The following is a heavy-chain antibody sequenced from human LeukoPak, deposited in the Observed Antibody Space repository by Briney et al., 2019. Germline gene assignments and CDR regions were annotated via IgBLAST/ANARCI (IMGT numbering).Heavy chain of an antibody. CDR3: AKDRDYGDYSDY. J-gene: IGHJ4*02. CDR1: GFTFSSYA. Sequence: GGSLRLSCAASGFTFSSYAMSWVRQTPGKGLEWVSAISGSGGSTYYADSVKGRFTISRDNSKNTLYLQMNSLRAEDTAVYYCAKDRDYGDYSDYWGQGTLVTVSS. V-gene: IGHV3-23*01. D-gene: IGHD4-17*01. CDR2: ISGSGGST.